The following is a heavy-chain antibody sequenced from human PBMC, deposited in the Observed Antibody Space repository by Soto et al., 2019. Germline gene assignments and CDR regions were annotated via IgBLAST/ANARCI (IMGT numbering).Heavy chain of an antibody. CDR3: ARSYMVRGVANWFDP. Sequence: QVQLQESGPGLVKPSGTLSLTCAVSGGSISSSNWWSWVRQPPGKGLEWIGEIYHSGSTTYNPSLKSRVTISVDKSQNQFSLKLSSVTAADTAVYYCARSYMVRGVANWFDPWGQGTLVTVSS. V-gene: IGHV4-4*02. CDR1: GGSISSSNW. CDR2: IYHSGST. J-gene: IGHJ5*02. D-gene: IGHD3-10*01.